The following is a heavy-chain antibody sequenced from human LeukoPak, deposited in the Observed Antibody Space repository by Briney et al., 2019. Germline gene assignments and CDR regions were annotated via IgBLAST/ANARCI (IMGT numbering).Heavy chain of an antibody. J-gene: IGHJ4*02. V-gene: IGHV3-30-3*01. CDR2: ISYDGSNK. CDR3: ATVSSSWTIDY. CDR1: GFTFSSYA. Sequence: HPGGSLRLSCAASGFTFSSYAMHWVRQAPGKGVEWVAVISYDGSNKYYADSVKGRFTISRDNSKNTLYLQMNSLRAEDTAVYYCATVSSSWTIDYWGQGTLVTVSS. D-gene: IGHD6-13*01.